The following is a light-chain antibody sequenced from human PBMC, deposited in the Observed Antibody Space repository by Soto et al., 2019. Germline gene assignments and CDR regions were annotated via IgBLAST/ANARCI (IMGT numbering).Light chain of an antibody. CDR1: QSVSSSY. V-gene: IGKV3-20*01. Sequence: EIVLTQSPGTLSLSPGERATLSCRASQSVSSSYLAWYQQKPGQAPRLLIYGASSRATGIPDRFSGSWSGTDFTLTISRLEPEDFAVYYCQQYVSSPGTFGQGTKLEIK. J-gene: IGKJ2*01. CDR2: GAS. CDR3: QQYVSSPGT.